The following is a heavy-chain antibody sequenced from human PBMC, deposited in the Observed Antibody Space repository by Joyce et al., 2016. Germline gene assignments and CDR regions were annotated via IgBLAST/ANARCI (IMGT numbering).Heavy chain of an antibody. J-gene: IGHJ4*02. Sequence: EVQLVESGGGLLQPGGSLRLSCAASGFPFTNYWMHWVRQAPGKGLVWVARVDSDGSGTSYADSVKGRFTISRDNAKNMVYLQMNSLRIEDTAVYYCGSVFEYWGRGALVTVSS. CDR2: VDSDGSGT. V-gene: IGHV3-74*01. CDR1: GFPFTNYW. CDR3: GSVFEY.